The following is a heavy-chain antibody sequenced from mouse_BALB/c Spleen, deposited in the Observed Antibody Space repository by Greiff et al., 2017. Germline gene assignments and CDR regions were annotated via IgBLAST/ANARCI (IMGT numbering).Heavy chain of an antibody. V-gene: IGHV5-9-4*01. CDR1: GFTFSSYA. D-gene: IGHD4-1*01. CDR3: ARGTGTDAMDY. J-gene: IGHJ4*01. CDR2: ISSGGSYT. Sequence: DVKLVESGGGLVKPGGSLKLSCAASGFTFSSYAMSWVRQSPEKRLEWVAEISSGGSYTYYPDTVTGRFTISRDNAKNTLYLEMSSLRSEDTAMYYCARGTGTDAMDYWGQGTSVTVSS.